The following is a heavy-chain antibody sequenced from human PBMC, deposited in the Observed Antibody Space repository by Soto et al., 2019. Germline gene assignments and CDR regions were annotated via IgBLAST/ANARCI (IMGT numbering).Heavy chain of an antibody. CDR3: AREDTSMAFDP. D-gene: IGHD5-18*01. CDR1: GDSVSSGDYY. V-gene: IGHV4-31*03. J-gene: IGHJ5*02. Sequence: SETLSLTCSVSGDSVSSGDYYWSWIRQHPGKGLEWIAYIYYIGSTYYNPSLKSRVTISVDPSKNQFSLKLRSVTAADTAVYYCAREDTSMAFDPWGQGTLVTVSS. CDR2: IYYIGST.